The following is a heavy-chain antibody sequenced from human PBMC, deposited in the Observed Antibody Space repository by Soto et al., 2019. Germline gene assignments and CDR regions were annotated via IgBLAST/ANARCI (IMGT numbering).Heavy chain of an antibody. Sequence: ASVKVSCKASGYTFTSYGISWVRQAPGQGLEWMGWISAYNGNTNYAQKLQGRVTMTTDTSTSTAYMELRSLRSDDTAVYYCARAYGDSLYYYYYGMDVWGQGTTVTVSS. CDR1: GYTFTSYG. V-gene: IGHV1-18*04. D-gene: IGHD4-17*01. CDR3: ARAYGDSLYYYYYGMDV. CDR2: ISAYNGNT. J-gene: IGHJ6*02.